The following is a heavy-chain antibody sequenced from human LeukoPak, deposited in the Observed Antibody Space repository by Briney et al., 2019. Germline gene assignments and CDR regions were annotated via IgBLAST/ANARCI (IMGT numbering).Heavy chain of an antibody. CDR2: ISWNSGSI. D-gene: IGHD2-15*01. Sequence: SLRLSCAASGFTFDDYAMHWVRQAPGKGLEWGSGISWNSGSIGYADSVKGRFTISRDNAKNTLYLQMNSLRAEDTAVYYCARGWWLDYWGQGTLVTVSS. CDR1: GFTFDDYA. V-gene: IGHV3-9*01. CDR3: ARGWWLDY. J-gene: IGHJ4*02.